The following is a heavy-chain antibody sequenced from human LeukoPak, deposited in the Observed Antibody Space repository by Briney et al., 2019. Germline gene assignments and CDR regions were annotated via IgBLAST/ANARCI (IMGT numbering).Heavy chain of an antibody. CDR3: TRDRNPDNWHAFDS. D-gene: IGHD1-14*01. CDR2: LKEDGSER. Sequence: GGSLRLSCAASGFAFHNYYMSWVRQAPGKGLEWVAILKEDGSERDYVDSVKGRFTISRDNAKSSLCLQMNSLRADDTAVYYCTRDRNPDNWHAFDSWGQGALVTVSS. J-gene: IGHJ4*02. V-gene: IGHV3-7*01. CDR1: GFAFHNYY.